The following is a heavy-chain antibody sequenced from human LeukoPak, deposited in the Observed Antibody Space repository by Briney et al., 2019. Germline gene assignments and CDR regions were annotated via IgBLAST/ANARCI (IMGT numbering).Heavy chain of an antibody. V-gene: IGHV3-23*01. Sequence: GGSLRLSCAASGFTFSTYAMTWVRQPPGKGLEWVSALTSGGSTFYADSVKGRFTISRDNSKNTLYLQMNSLRAEDTAVYYCAKEDGNYGSGRYYYFDYWGQGTLVTVSS. CDR3: AKEDGNYGSGRYYYFDY. J-gene: IGHJ4*02. CDR1: GFTFSTYA. CDR2: LTSGGST. D-gene: IGHD3-10*01.